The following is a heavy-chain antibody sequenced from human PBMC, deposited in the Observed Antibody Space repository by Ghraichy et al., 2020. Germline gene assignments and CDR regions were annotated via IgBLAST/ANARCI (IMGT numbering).Heavy chain of an antibody. CDR1: GFTFSSYS. CDR2: ISSSSSYI. V-gene: IGHV3-21*01. CDR3: ARSGWNGSGSYLDYYYYGMDV. D-gene: IGHD3-10*01. Sequence: GGSLRLSCAASGFTFSSYSMNWVRQAPWKGLEWVSSISSSSSYIYYADSVKCRFTISRDNAKNSLYLQMNSLRAEDTAVYYCARSGWNGSGSYLDYYYYGMDVWGQGTTVTVSS. J-gene: IGHJ6*02.